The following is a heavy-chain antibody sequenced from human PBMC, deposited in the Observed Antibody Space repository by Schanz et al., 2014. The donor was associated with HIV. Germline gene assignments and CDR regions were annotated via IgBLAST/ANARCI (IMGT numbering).Heavy chain of an antibody. D-gene: IGHD3-22*01. Sequence: VHLVESGGGLVKPGGSLRLSCTASGFTFSDYSMNWVRQTPGKGLEWVAVISHDGSKKYYADSVKGRFTISRDNSKNTLNLQMKSLRAEDTAVYYCAKDRNYYDSKYRGKGNYYYYYGMDVWGQGTTVTVSS. V-gene: IGHV3-30*18. CDR1: GFTFSDYS. J-gene: IGHJ6*02. CDR2: ISHDGSKK. CDR3: AKDRNYYDSKYRGKGNYYYYYGMDV.